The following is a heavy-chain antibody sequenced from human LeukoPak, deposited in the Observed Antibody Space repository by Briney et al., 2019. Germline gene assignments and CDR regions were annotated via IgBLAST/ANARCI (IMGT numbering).Heavy chain of an antibody. D-gene: IGHD6-19*01. CDR3: ARGQWLAQLRVFDY. CDR1: GGSISSYY. J-gene: IGHJ4*02. V-gene: IGHV4-59*12. Sequence: TSETLSLTCTVSGGSISSYYWSWIRQPPGKGLEWIGYIYYSGSTYYNPSLKSRVTISVDTSKSQFSLKLSSVTAADTAVYYCARGQWLAQLRVFDYWGQGTLVTVSS. CDR2: IYYSGST.